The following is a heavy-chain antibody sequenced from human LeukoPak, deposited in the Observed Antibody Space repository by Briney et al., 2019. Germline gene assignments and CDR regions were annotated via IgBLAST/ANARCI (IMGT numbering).Heavy chain of an antibody. CDR2: IIPIFGTA. Sequence: SVKVSCKASGGTFSSYAISWVRQAPGQGLEWMGGIIPIFGTANYAQKFQGRVTITADESTSTAYMELSSLRSEDTAVYYCARDIFYDYVWGSYRLDFDYWGQGTLVTVSS. V-gene: IGHV1-69*13. J-gene: IGHJ4*02. CDR1: GGTFSSYA. CDR3: ARDIFYDYVWGSYRLDFDY. D-gene: IGHD3-16*02.